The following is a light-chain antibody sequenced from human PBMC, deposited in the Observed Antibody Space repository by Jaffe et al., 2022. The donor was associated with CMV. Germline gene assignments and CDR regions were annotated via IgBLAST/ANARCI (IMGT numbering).Light chain of an antibody. CDR3: MQGTHWPYT. J-gene: IGKJ2*01. CDR2: EVS. CDR1: QSLVYTNGNTY. V-gene: IGKV2-30*01. Sequence: DVVMTQSPLSLPVTLGQPASISCRSSQSLVYTNGNTYLNWFQQRPGQSPRHLIYEVSKRGSGVPDRFSGSGSGTDFTLKISRVEAEDVGVYFCMQGTHWPYTFGQGTKLEIK.